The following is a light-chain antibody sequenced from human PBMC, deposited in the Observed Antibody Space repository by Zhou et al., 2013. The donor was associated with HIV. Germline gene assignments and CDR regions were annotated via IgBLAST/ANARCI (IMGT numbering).Light chain of an antibody. CDR3: MQSLETWT. V-gene: IGKV2D-29*01. CDR2: EAS. CDR1: QSLLHSDGRAY. Sequence: IVMTQTPLSLSVTPGQPASISCKSSQSLLHSDGRAYLSWYLQKTGQAPQLLIYEASNRFSGVSDRFTGSGSGTDFTLKISRVEAVDVGVYYCMQSLETWTFGQGTKVDIK. J-gene: IGKJ1*01.